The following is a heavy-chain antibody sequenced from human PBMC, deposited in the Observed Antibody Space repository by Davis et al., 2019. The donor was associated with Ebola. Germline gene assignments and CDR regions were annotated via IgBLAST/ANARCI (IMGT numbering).Heavy chain of an antibody. CDR2: IWYDGSNK. D-gene: IGHD6-13*01. CDR3: ARENVAAAGTSYYYYYGMDV. V-gene: IGHV3-33*01. CDR1: GFTFSSYG. J-gene: IGHJ6*02. Sequence: GESLKISCAASGFTFSSYGMHWVRQAPGKGLEWVAVIWYDGSNKYYADSVKGRFTISRDNSKNTLYLQMNSLRAEDTAVYYCARENVAAAGTSYYYYYGMDVWGQGTTVTVSS.